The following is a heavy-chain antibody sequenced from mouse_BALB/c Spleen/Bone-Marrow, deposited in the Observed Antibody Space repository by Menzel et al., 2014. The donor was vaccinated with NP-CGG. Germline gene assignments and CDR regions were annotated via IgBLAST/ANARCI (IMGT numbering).Heavy chain of an antibody. J-gene: IGHJ2*01. CDR2: IDTSDSYT. V-gene: IGHV1-69*01. CDR3: AFYYGNYGDY. Sequence: VQLQQPGAELVMPGASVKMPCKASGYTFTDYWMHWVKQRPGQGLEWIGAIDTSDSYTSYNQKFKGKATVTVDEYSSTAYMQLSSLTSDDSAVYSCAFYYGNYGDYWGQGTTLTVSS. CDR1: GYTFTDYW. D-gene: IGHD2-1*01.